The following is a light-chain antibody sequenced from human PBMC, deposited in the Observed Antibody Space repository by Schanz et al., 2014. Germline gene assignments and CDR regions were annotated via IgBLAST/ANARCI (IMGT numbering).Light chain of an antibody. CDR2: DVN. V-gene: IGLV2-14*03. CDR1: SSDVGGYNY. CDR3: CSYAGSSTWV. Sequence: QSALTQPASVSGSPGQSITISCTGTSSDVGGYNYVSWYQQHPGSAPKLVIYDVNNRPSGVSNRFSGSKSGNTASLTISGLQAEDEADYYCCSYAGSSTWVFGGGTKLTVL. J-gene: IGLJ3*02.